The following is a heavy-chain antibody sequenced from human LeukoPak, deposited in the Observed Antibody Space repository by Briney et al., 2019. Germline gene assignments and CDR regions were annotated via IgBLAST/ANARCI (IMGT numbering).Heavy chain of an antibody. CDR3: ARAENRGIAAAGVLYYYYGMDV. D-gene: IGHD6-13*01. Sequence: ASVKVSCKASGYTFTSYYMHWVRQAPGQGLEWMGIINPGGGSTSYAQKFQGRVTMTRDTSTSTVYMELSSLRSEDTAVYYCARAENRGIAAAGVLYYYYGMDVWGQGTTVTVSS. CDR1: GYTFTSYY. V-gene: IGHV1-46*01. J-gene: IGHJ6*02. CDR2: INPGGGST.